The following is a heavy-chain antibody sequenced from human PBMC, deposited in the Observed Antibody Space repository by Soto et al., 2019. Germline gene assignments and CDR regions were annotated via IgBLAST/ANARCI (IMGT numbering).Heavy chain of an antibody. D-gene: IGHD3-10*01. CDR1: GGSISSNGHY. CDR2: IYYTGNT. CDR3: AREQSGFDS. V-gene: IGHV4-31*03. Sequence: QVQLQESGPELVKPSQTLSLTCTVSGGSISSNGHYWTWIRQHPGNGLEWIAYIYYTGNTYYNTSLTSRLSISVVTSKIDFSLKLKSVTAADAAGYCCAREQSGFDSWGQGTLVTVSS. J-gene: IGHJ4*02.